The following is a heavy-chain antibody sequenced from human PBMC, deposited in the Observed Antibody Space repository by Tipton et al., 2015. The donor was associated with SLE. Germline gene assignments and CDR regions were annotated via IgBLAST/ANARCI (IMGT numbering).Heavy chain of an antibody. CDR1: GFTFSDYY. Sequence: SLRLSCAASGFTFSDYYMSWIRQTPGKGLEWVAYISSSAISIYYADSVKGRFTVSRDNAKNSVYLQMNSLRAEDTAGYCCARDPRGYGNGDFDYWGPGNLVTVSS. CDR3: ARDPRGYGNGDFDY. D-gene: IGHD2-8*01. CDR2: ISSSAISI. V-gene: IGHV3-11*04. J-gene: IGHJ4*02.